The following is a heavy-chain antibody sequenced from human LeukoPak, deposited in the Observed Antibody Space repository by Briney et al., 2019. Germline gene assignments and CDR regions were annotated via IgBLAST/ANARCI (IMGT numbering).Heavy chain of an antibody. J-gene: IGHJ4*02. D-gene: IGHD6-13*01. CDR1: GFTFSSYA. Sequence: GGSLRLSCAASGFTFSSYAMHWVRQAPGKGLEYVSAISSNGGSTYYANSVKGRFTISRDNSKSTLYLQMGSLRAEDMAVYYCARGPLAAAGPYYFDYWGQGTLVTVSS. CDR2: ISSNGGST. CDR3: ARGPLAAAGPYYFDY. V-gene: IGHV3-64*01.